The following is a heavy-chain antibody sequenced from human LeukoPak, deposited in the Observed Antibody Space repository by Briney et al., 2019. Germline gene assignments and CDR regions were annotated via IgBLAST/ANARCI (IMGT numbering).Heavy chain of an antibody. CDR1: GFTFSSYS. D-gene: IGHD2-2*01. V-gene: IGHV3-48*01. Sequence: GGSLRLSCAASGFTFSSYSMNWVRQAPGKGLEWVSYISSSSSTIYYADSVKGRFTISRDNAKNSLYLQMNSLRAEDTAVYYCARRVPAADRNFDYWGQGTLVTVSS. J-gene: IGHJ4*02. CDR2: ISSSSSTI. CDR3: ARRVPAADRNFDY.